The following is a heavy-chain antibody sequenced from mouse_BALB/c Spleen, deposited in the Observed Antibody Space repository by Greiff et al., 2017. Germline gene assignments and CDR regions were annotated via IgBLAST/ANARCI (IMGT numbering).Heavy chain of an antibody. V-gene: IGHV1S137*01. J-gene: IGHJ4*01. D-gene: IGHD1-1*01. CDR2: ISTYYGDA. CDR1: GYTFTDYA. Sequence: VKLQESGAELVRPGVSVKISCKGSGYTFTDYAMHWVKQSHAKSLEWIGVISTYYGDASYNQKFKGKATMTVDKSSSTAYMELARLTSEDSAIYYCARPYYGSSYRYAMDYWGQGTSVTVSS. CDR3: ARPYYGSSYRYAMDY.